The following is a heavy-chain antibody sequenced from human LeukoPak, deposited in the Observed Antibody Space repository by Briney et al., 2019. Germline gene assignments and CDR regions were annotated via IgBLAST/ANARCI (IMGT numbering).Heavy chain of an antibody. CDR1: GFTFSSYW. D-gene: IGHD2-2*01. V-gene: IGHV3-7*01. CDR3: ARDRYCSSTSCRFYYYYGMDV. J-gene: IGHJ6*02. CDR2: IKQDGSEK. Sequence: GGSLRLSCAASGFTFSSYWMSWVRQAPGKGLEWVANIKQDGSEKYYVDSVKGRFTISRDNAKNSLYLQMNSLRAEDTAVYYCARDRYCSSTSCRFYYYYGMDVWGQGTTVTVSS.